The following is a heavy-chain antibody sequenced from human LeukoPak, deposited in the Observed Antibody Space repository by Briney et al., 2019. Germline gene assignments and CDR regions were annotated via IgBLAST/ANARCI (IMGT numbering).Heavy chain of an antibody. CDR2: INDSGRT. CDR3: ARRWNYGRNYYIDV. J-gene: IGHJ6*03. Sequence: PSETLSLTCAVHGGSFSNYYWSWIRQPPGKGLEWIGEINDSGRTNYNPSLMSRVTVSVDTSKNQFFLTLTSVTATDTAVYYCARRWNYGRNYYIDVWGNGATVSVSS. CDR1: GGSFSNYY. V-gene: IGHV4-34*01. D-gene: IGHD1-7*01.